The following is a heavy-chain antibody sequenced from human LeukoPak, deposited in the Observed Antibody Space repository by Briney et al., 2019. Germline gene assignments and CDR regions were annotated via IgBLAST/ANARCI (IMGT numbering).Heavy chain of an antibody. D-gene: IGHD2/OR15-2a*01. V-gene: IGHV3-74*01. CDR3: ARAGYYRFDY. J-gene: IGHJ4*02. CDR2: INSDGTSI. CDR1: GFTFSTSW. Sequence: GGSLTLSCAASGFTFSTSWMHWVRQAPGKGLVWVSRINSDGTSIDYADSVKGRFTISRDNAKNTLYLQMNSLRDEDTAVYYCARAGYYRFDYWGQGTLVTVSS.